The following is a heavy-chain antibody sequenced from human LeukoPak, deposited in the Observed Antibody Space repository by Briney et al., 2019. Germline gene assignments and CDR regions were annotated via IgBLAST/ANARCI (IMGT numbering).Heavy chain of an antibody. J-gene: IGHJ4*02. V-gene: IGHV1-69*13. D-gene: IGHD6-6*01. CDR1: GGTFSSYA. CDR3: ARISSSPPFFDY. CDR2: IIPIFGTA. Sequence: GASVKVSCKASGGTFSSYAISWVRQAPGQGLEWMGGIIPIFGTANYAQKFQGRVTITADESTSTAYMELSSLRSEDTAVYYCARISSSPPFFDYWGQGTLVTVSS.